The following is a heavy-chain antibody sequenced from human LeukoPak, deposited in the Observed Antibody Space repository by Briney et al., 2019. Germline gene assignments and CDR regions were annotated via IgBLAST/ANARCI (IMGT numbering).Heavy chain of an antibody. J-gene: IGHJ4*02. CDR2: ISSSGSTI. CDR1: GFTSSSYE. Sequence: PGGSLRLSCAASGFTSSSYEMNWVRQAPGKGLEWVSYISSSGSTIYYADSVKGRFTISRDNAKNSLYLQMNSLRAEDTAVYYCARAEQLWLLGGWGQGTLVTVSS. V-gene: IGHV3-48*03. D-gene: IGHD5-18*01. CDR3: ARAEQLWLLGG.